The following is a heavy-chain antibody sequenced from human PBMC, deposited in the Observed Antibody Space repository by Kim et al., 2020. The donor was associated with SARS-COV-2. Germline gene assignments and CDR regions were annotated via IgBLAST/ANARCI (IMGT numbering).Heavy chain of an antibody. CDR2: ILYDGSNK. V-gene: IGHV3-30*18. D-gene: IGHD3-10*01. J-gene: IGHJ6*02. Sequence: GGSLRLSCAASGFTFSSYGMHWVRQAPGKGLEWVSVILYDGSNKYYADSVKGRFTISRDNSKNTLYLQMNSRRAEDTAVYYCAKDRGYGSGSFYYYGMDVWGQGTTVTVSS. CDR1: GFTFSSYG. CDR3: AKDRGYGSGSFYYYGMDV.